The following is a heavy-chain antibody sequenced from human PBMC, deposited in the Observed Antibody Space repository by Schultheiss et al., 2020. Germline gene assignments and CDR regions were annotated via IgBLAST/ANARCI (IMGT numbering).Heavy chain of an antibody. D-gene: IGHD3-3*01. Sequence: SETLSLTCTVSGGSISSYYWGWIRQPPGKGLEWIGSIYYSGSTYYNPSLKSRVTISVDTSKNQFSLKLSSMTAEDTAVYYCARGGLNDFWSGYSVYWGQGTLVTVSS. V-gene: IGHV4-39*01. CDR2: IYYSGST. J-gene: IGHJ4*02. CDR3: ARGGLNDFWSGYSVY. CDR1: GGSISSYY.